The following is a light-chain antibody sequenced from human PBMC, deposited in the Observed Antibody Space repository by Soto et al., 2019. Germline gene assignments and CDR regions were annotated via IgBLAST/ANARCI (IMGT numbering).Light chain of an antibody. J-gene: IGKJ5*01. Sequence: EIVMTQSPATLSVSRGERATLSCRASQSVRRNLAWYQQKPGQAPRLVIYAASTRATGIPDRFSGSVSGTEFTLTISSLQSEDFAVYYCQQYNEWPPFTFGQGTRLEI. CDR2: AAS. CDR1: QSVRRN. V-gene: IGKV3-15*01. CDR3: QQYNEWPPFT.